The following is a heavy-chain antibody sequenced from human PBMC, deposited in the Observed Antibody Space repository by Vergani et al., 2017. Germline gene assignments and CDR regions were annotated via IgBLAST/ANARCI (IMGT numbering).Heavy chain of an antibody. CDR1: GFTFSSYA. V-gene: IGHV3-23*01. D-gene: IGHD3-10*01. CDR2: ISGSGGST. Sequence: EVQLLESGGGLVQPGGSLRLSCAASGFTFSSYAMSWVRQAPGKGLEWVSGISGSGGSTYYADSVKGRFTISIDNSKNTLYLQMNSLRAEDTAVYYCAKGSHGSGSYSVFDYWGQGTLVTVSS. J-gene: IGHJ4*02. CDR3: AKGSHGSGSYSVFDY.